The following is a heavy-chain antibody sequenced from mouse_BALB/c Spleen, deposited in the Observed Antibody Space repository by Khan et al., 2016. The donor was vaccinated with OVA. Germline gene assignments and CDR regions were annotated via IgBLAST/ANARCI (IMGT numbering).Heavy chain of an antibody. V-gene: IGHV2-6-7*01. CDR2: IWGDGST. D-gene: IGHD2-10*01. Sequence: QVQLKESGPGLVAPSQSLPITCTVSGFSLTGYGVNWVRQPPGKGLEWLGMIWGDGSTDYNSGIKSRLSITKDNSKSQVFLKMNSLQTDDTARYYCARAYYANYREAMDYWGQGNSVTVSS. CDR1: GFSLTGYG. J-gene: IGHJ4*01. CDR3: ARAYYANYREAMDY.